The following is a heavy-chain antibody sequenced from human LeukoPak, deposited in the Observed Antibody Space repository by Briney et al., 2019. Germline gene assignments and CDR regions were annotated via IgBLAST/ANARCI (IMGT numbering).Heavy chain of an antibody. CDR2: INPSGGST. Sequence: ASVKVSCKASGYTFTSYYMHWVRQAPGQGLEWMGIINPSGGSTSYAQKFQGRVTMTRDTSTSTVYMELSSLRSEDTAVYYCARDKVQQQLTPPPHFDYWGQGTLVTVSS. J-gene: IGHJ4*02. CDR1: GYTFTSYY. D-gene: IGHD6-13*01. V-gene: IGHV1-46*01. CDR3: ARDKVQQQLTPPPHFDY.